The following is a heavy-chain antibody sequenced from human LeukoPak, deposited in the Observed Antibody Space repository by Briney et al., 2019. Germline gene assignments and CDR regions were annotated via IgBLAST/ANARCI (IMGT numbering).Heavy chain of an antibody. CDR3: TKDVTPGGADV. CDR1: GFIFSTYS. Sequence: GGSLRLSCAASGFIFSTYSMNWVRQAPGKGLEWVSGFDYNSGRIDYADSVKGRFTISRDNARNSLYLQMNSLRVEDTALYYCTKDVTPGGADVWGQGTTVTVSS. J-gene: IGHJ6*02. D-gene: IGHD1-14*01. CDR2: FDYNSGRI. V-gene: IGHV3-9*01.